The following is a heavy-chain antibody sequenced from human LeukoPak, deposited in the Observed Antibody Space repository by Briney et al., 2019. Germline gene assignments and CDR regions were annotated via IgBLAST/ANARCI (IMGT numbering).Heavy chain of an antibody. CDR2: ISYDGSKN. D-gene: IGHD6-19*01. Sequence: GGSLRLSCGASGFIFSDYAMHWVRQAPGKGPEWVAVISYDGSKNHYTDTVKGRFTISRDISTDTLYLQMSNLRTEDTAVYFCAKDRGVKGWFFDYYYYGMDVWGQGTTVIVSS. J-gene: IGHJ6*02. CDR3: AKDRGVKGWFFDYYYYGMDV. CDR1: GFIFSDYA. V-gene: IGHV3-30-3*01.